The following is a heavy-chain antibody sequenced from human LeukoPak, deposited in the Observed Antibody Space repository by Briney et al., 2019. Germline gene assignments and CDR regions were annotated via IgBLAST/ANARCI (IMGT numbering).Heavy chain of an antibody. Sequence: PPGRSLRLSCAASGFTFSSYAMHWVRQAPGKGLEWVAVISYDGSNKYYADSVKGRLTISRDNSKNTLSLQVNSLRSEDTAVYFCAKGDYGGNSHTFDIWGQGTLVTVSS. CDR2: ISYDGSNK. CDR3: AKGDYGGNSHTFDI. CDR1: GFTFSSYA. D-gene: IGHD4-23*01. J-gene: IGHJ3*02. V-gene: IGHV3-30-3*01.